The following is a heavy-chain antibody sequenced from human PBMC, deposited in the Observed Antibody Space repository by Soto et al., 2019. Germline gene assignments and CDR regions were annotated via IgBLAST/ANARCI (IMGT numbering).Heavy chain of an antibody. D-gene: IGHD4-4*01. CDR1: GGSITSSSYY. J-gene: IGHJ4*02. Sequence: SETLSLTCAVSGGSITSSSYYWGWIRQAPGRGLEWIGTIYYRGNTYYNPSLESRVTISADTSKNQLSLNLRSVTAADTAVYYCASPAGADYSFDYWGQG. CDR2: IYYRGNT. CDR3: ASPAGADYSFDY. V-gene: IGHV4-39*01.